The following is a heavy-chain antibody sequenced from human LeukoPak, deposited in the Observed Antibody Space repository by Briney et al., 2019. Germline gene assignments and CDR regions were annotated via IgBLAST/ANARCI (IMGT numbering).Heavy chain of an antibody. J-gene: IGHJ5*02. CDR3: ARDGDTAETNWFDP. V-gene: IGHV1-18*01. D-gene: IGHD5-18*01. CDR2: ISAYNGNT. CDR1: GGTFSSYA. Sequence: ASVKVSCKASGGTFSSYAISWVRQAPGQGLEWMGWISAYNGNTNYAQKLQGRVTMTTDTSTSTAYMELRSLRSDDTAVYYSARDGDTAETNWFDPWGQGTLVTVSS.